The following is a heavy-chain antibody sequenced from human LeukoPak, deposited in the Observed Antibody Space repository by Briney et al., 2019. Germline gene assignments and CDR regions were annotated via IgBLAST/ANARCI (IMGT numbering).Heavy chain of an antibody. CDR1: GYTFTSYG. Sequence: ASVKVSCKASGYTFTSYGISWVRQAPGQGLEWMGWISAYNGNTNYAQKLQGRVTMTTDTSTSTAYMELRSLRSDDTAVYYCARIWAVAGTGWFDPWGQGTLVIVSS. CDR2: ISAYNGNT. V-gene: IGHV1-18*01. CDR3: ARIWAVAGTGWFDP. J-gene: IGHJ5*02. D-gene: IGHD6-19*01.